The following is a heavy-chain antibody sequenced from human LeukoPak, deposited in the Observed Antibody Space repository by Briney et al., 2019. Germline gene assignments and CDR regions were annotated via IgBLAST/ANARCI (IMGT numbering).Heavy chain of an antibody. J-gene: IGHJ4*02. Sequence: GGSLRLSCAASGFTFSSYSMNWVRQAPGKGLEWVSSISSSSSYIYYADSVQGRFTISRDNAKNSLYLQMNSLRAEDTAVYYCASKIVGAKGFDYWGQGTLVTVSS. D-gene: IGHD1-26*01. CDR2: ISSSSSYI. CDR3: ASKIVGAKGFDY. CDR1: GFTFSSYS. V-gene: IGHV3-21*01.